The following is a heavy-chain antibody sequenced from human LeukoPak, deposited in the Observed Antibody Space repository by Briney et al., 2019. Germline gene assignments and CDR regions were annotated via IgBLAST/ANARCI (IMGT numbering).Heavy chain of an antibody. CDR2: INHRGST. CDR1: GESLSKYY. J-gene: IGHJ4*02. D-gene: IGHD1-26*01. Sequence: PSETLSLTCAVYGESLSKYYWTWIRQSPGKGLEWIGEINHRGSTNLNPSLKSRVTLSVDTSQHQFSLKPTSVTAADAAVYYCANSVGSTDYWGQGTLVTVSS. CDR3: ANSVGSTDY. V-gene: IGHV4-34*01.